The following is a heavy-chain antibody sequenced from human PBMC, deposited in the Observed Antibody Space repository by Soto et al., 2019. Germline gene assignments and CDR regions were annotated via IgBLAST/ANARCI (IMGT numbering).Heavy chain of an antibody. CDR1: GYTFTSYG. D-gene: IGHD5-12*01. J-gene: IGHJ4*02. Sequence: GASVKVSCKASGYTFTSYGISWVRQAPGQGLEWMGWISAYNGNTNYAQKLQGRVTMTTDTSTSTAYMELRSLRSDDTAVYYCARTDVDIVATIHVFDYWGQGTLVTVAS. CDR2: ISAYNGNT. V-gene: IGHV1-18*01. CDR3: ARTDVDIVATIHVFDY.